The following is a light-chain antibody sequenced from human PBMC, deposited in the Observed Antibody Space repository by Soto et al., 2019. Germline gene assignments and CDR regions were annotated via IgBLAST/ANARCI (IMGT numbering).Light chain of an antibody. Sequence: ELVLSQSPGTLSLSPGERATLSCRASQSVSNNYLAWYQQKPGQAPRLLIYDASNRATGIPARFSVIGSGTDCTLTISSLQQEDGAVYYCQQRARWTWTFSQGTKVDIK. V-gene: IGKV3-11*01. CDR2: DAS. CDR3: QQRARWTWT. CDR1: QSVSNNY. J-gene: IGKJ1*01.